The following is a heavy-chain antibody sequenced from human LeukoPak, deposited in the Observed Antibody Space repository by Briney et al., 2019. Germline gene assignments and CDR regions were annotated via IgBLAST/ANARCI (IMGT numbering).Heavy chain of an antibody. D-gene: IGHD3-10*01. CDR1: GFAFSPYN. CDR3: ARGAITMVRETFDS. J-gene: IGHJ4*02. V-gene: IGHV3-21*06. CDR2: ISGTSSSTTYI. Sequence: GGSLRLSCAASGFAFSPYNMNWVRQAPGKGLEWVSFISGTSSSTTYIYYADSVKGRFTISRDNAKNSLYLQMNSLRAEDTAVYYCARGAITMVRETFDSWGQGTLVTVSS.